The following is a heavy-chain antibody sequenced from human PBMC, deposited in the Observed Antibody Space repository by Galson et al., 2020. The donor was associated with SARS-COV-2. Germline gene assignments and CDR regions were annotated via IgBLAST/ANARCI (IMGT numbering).Heavy chain of an antibody. D-gene: IGHD6-6*01. V-gene: IGHV5-51*01. CDR2: IYPGDSDT. J-gene: IGHJ4*02. Sequence: HGESLKISCKGSGYSFTSYWIGWVRQMPGKGLELMGIIYPGDSDTRYSPSFQGQVTISADKSISTAYLQWSSLKASDTAMYYCARHNSSSSGWDLYYFDYWGQGTLVTVSS. CDR3: ARHNSSSSGWDLYYFDY. CDR1: GYSFTSYW.